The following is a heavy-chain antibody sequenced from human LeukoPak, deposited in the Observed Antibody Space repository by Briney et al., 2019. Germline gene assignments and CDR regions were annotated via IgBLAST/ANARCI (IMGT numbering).Heavy chain of an antibody. D-gene: IGHD4-17*01. CDR3: TRDSSYGDYSTAFDY. J-gene: IGHJ4*02. V-gene: IGHV3-23*01. CDR1: GFIFSTYA. CDR2: SGSTI. Sequence: GGSLRLSSAASGFIFSTYAMTWVRQAPGKGLEWVSSSGSTIDYSDSVKGRFTISRDNSKNTLYLQMNSLSAEDTAVYYCTRDSSYGDYSTAFDYWGQGALVTVSS.